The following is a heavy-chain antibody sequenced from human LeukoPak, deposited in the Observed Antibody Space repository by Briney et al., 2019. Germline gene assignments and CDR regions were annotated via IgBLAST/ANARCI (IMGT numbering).Heavy chain of an antibody. CDR3: ARAAGTYYYYYMDV. J-gene: IGHJ6*03. CDR1: GGSISSYY. CDR2: IYTSGST. Sequence: SETQSLTCTVSGGSISSYYWSWIRQPAGKGPEWIGRIYTSGSTNYNPSLKSRVTMSVDTSKNQFSLRLSSVTAADTAVYYCARAAGTYYYYYMDVWGKGTTVTVSS. D-gene: IGHD6-13*01. V-gene: IGHV4-4*07.